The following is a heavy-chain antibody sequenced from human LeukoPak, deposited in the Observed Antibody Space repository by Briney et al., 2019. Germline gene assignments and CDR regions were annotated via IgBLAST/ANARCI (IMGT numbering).Heavy chain of an antibody. CDR3: ARRKADSGWVFDY. D-gene: IGHD6-19*01. V-gene: IGHV4-59*08. CDR1: DGSISSYY. CDR2: ICYSGST. J-gene: IGHJ4*02. Sequence: SETLSLTCTVSDGSISSYYWSWIRQPPGKGLEWIGYICYSGSTNFNPSLKSRVTISVDTSKNQFSLKLSSVTAADTAVYYCARRKADSGWVFDYWGQGTLVTVSS.